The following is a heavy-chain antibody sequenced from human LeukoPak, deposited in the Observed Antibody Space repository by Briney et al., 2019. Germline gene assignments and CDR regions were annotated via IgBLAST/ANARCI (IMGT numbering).Heavy chain of an antibody. CDR2: IKQDGSEK. Sequence: GASVKVSSKASGYTFTSYGISWVRQAPGKGLEWVANIKQDGSEKYYVDSVKGRFTISRDNAKNSLYLQMNSLRAEDTAVYYCARLQRTMVRGWVNYYYYYYMDVWGKGTTVTISS. CDR1: GYTFTSYG. J-gene: IGHJ6*03. CDR3: ARLQRTMVRGWVNYYYYYYMDV. V-gene: IGHV3-7*01. D-gene: IGHD3-10*01.